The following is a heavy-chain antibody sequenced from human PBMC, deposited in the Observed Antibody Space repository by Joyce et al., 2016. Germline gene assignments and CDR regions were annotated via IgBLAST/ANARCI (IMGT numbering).Heavy chain of an antibody. CDR2: INQDESQR. CDR1: GFTFSDHW. Sequence: DVQVVESGGALVQPGGSLRLSCAASGFTFSDHWMSWVRQAPGKGLDWVANINQDESQRYFVDSVKGRFTISRDDAKNSVYLQMNSLRVEDTAVYYCARFWSGYFDYWGQGTLVTVSS. CDR3: ARFWSGYFDY. V-gene: IGHV3-7*03. D-gene: IGHD3-3*01. J-gene: IGHJ4*02.